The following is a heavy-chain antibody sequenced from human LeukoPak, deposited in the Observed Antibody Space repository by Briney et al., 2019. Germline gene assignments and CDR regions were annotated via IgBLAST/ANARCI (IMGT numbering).Heavy chain of an antibody. Sequence: SETLSPTCTVSGGSISSSSYYWGWIRQPPGKGLEWIGSIYYSGSTYYNPSLKSRVTISVDTSKNQFSLKLSSVTAADTAVYYCARRRWSGVVMFDYWGQGTLVTVSS. D-gene: IGHD3-3*01. CDR3: ARRRWSGVVMFDY. CDR2: IYYSGST. J-gene: IGHJ4*02. V-gene: IGHV4-39*01. CDR1: GGSISSSSYY.